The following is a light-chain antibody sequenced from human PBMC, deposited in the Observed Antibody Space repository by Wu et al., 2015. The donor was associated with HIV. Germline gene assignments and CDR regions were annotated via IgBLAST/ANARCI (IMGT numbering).Light chain of an antibody. CDR2: DVS. J-gene: IGKJ5*01. Sequence: EIVLTQSPDTLSLSPGDRATLSCRASQSVSSYLAWYQQKPGQAPRLLMYDVSNRATGTLARFSGSGSGTDFTLTIGSLEPEDFAVYYCQHCNNWPLAFGQGTRLEIK. CDR1: QSVSSY. V-gene: IGKV3-11*01. CDR3: QHCNNWPLA.